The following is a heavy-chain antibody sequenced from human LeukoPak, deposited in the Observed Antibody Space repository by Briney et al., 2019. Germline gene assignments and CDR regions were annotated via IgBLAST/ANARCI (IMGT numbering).Heavy chain of an antibody. D-gene: IGHD6-19*01. J-gene: IGHJ4*02. V-gene: IGHV3-64*02. Sequence: GGSLRLSCAASGSTFSSYAIHWVRQAPGKGLEYVSAITSNGGSTYYADSVKGRFTTSRDNSKNTLYLQMGSLRAEDMAVYYCARARRSGQQSYYFDYWGQGTLVTVSS. CDR1: GSTFSSYA. CDR3: ARARRSGQQSYYFDY. CDR2: ITSNGGST.